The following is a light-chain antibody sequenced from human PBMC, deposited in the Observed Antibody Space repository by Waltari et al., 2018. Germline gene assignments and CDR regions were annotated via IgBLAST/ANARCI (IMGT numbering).Light chain of an antibody. CDR2: EVS. Sequence: QSALTQPPSASGSPGQSVTISCTGTSTDLGVYYYVSLYQHHPGKAPKLLIYEVSERPSGVPDRFSGSKSGITASLTVFGLQTEDEADYYCASFAGSNTLFGGGTKLTVL. CDR1: STDLGVYYY. CDR3: ASFAGSNTL. J-gene: IGLJ2*01. V-gene: IGLV2-8*01.